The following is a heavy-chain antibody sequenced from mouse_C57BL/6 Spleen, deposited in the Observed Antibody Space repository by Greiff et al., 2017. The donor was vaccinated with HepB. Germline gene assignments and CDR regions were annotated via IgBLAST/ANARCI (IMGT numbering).Heavy chain of an antibody. CDR2: INPSNGGT. D-gene: IGHD1-1*01. CDR3: ARWVYYYGPYAMDY. J-gene: IGHJ4*01. Sequence: QVQLKQPGTELVKPGASVKLSCKASGYTFTSYWMHWVKQRPGQGLEWIGNINPSNGGTNYNEKFKSKATLTVDKTSSTAYMQLSSLTSEDSAVYYCARWVYYYGPYAMDYWGQGTSVTVSS. CDR1: GYTFTSYW. V-gene: IGHV1-53*01.